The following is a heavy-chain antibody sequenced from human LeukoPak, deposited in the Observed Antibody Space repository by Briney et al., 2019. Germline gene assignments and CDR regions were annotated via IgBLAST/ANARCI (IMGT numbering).Heavy chain of an antibody. CDR2: IYYSGST. Sequence: SETLSLTCTVSGGSISSSSYYWGWIRQPPGKGLEWTGSIYYSGSTYYNPSLKSRVTISVDTSKNQFSLKLSSVTAADTAVYYCARAPIVVVPAATCLNAFDIWGQGTMVTVSS. CDR3: ARAPIVVVPAATCLNAFDI. V-gene: IGHV4-39*07. D-gene: IGHD2-2*01. J-gene: IGHJ3*02. CDR1: GGSISSSSYY.